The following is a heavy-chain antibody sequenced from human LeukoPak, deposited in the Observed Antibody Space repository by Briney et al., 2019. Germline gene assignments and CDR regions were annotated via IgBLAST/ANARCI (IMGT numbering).Heavy chain of an antibody. Sequence: PGGSLRLSCAASGFAFADYAMHWVRQIPGKGLECVAHIHADGGRTFYADSVKGRFTISRDNAKNSLYLQMSSLRAEDTAVYYCARAGFYGGNSLGTKSSTVFDYWGQGTLVTVSS. V-gene: IGHV3-20*04. CDR1: GFAFADYA. CDR3: ARAGFYGGNSLGTKSSTVFDY. CDR2: IHADGGRT. J-gene: IGHJ4*02. D-gene: IGHD4-23*01.